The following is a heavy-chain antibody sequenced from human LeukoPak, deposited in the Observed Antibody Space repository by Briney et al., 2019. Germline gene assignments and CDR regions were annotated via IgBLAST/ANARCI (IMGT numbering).Heavy chain of an antibody. CDR1: GGTFSSYA. D-gene: IGHD6-19*01. Sequence: SVKVSCKASGGTFSSYAISWVRQAPGQGLEWMGGIIPIFGTANYAQKFQGRVTITADKSTSTAYMELSSLRSEDTAVYYCASGDVGYSSGWYPPPLLDYWGQGTLVTVSS. J-gene: IGHJ4*02. V-gene: IGHV1-69*06. CDR3: ASGDVGYSSGWYPPPLLDY. CDR2: IIPIFGTA.